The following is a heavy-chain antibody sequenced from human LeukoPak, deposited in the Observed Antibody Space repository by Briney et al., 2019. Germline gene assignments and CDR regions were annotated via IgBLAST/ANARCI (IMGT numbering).Heavy chain of an antibody. D-gene: IGHD5-12*01. CDR2: ISSHGLTR. J-gene: IGHJ4*02. V-gene: IGHV3-48*03. CDR1: GFTFSNYE. Sequence: GGSLRLSCAASGFTFSNYEMNWVRQAPGKGLEWISYISSHGLTRYYADSVKGRFTISRDDAKNSLYLQMNSLRAEDTAVYYCARVVARLYYFDYWGQGTLVTVSS. CDR3: ARVVARLYYFDY.